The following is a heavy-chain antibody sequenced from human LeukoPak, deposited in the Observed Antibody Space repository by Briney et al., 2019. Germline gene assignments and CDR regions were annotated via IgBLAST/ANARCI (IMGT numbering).Heavy chain of an antibody. CDR2: INHSGST. Sequence: SETLSLTCAVYGGSFSGYYWSWIRQPPGKGLEWIGEINHSGSTNYNPSLKSRVTVSVDTSKNQFSLKLSSVTAADTAVYYCAREHYDILTGVNWFDPWGQGTLVTVSS. CDR1: GGSFSGYY. V-gene: IGHV4-34*01. D-gene: IGHD3-9*01. J-gene: IGHJ5*02. CDR3: AREHYDILTGVNWFDP.